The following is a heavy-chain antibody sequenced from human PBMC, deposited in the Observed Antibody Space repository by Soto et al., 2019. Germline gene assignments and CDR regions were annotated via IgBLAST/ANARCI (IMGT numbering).Heavy chain of an antibody. D-gene: IGHD3-3*01. CDR2: ISSSSSYI. Sequence: PGGSLRLSCAASGFTFSSYSMNWVRQAPGKGLEWVSSISSSSSYIYYADSVKGRFTISRDNAKNSLYLQMNSLRAEDTAVYYCAIDRVFGVVESDAFDIWGQGTMVTV. V-gene: IGHV3-21*01. CDR1: GFTFSSYS. J-gene: IGHJ3*02. CDR3: AIDRVFGVVESDAFDI.